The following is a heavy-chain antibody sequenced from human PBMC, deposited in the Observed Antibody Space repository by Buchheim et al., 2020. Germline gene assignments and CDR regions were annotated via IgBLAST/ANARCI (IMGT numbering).Heavy chain of an antibody. Sequence: QVQVVESGGGVVQPGRSLRLSCAAFGFTFSSYAMHWVRQAPGKGLEWVAVISYDGSNEYYADSVRGRFTISRDNSKNTLYLQMNSLRAEDTAVYYCAKDRRGTSSSRYYGMDVWGQGTT. J-gene: IGHJ6*02. V-gene: IGHV3-30-3*01. CDR3: AKDRRGTSSSRYYGMDV. CDR2: ISYDGSNE. CDR1: GFTFSSYA. D-gene: IGHD6-6*01.